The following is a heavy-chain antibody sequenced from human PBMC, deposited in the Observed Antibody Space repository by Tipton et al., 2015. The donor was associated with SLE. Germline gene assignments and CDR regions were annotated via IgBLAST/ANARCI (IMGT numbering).Heavy chain of an antibody. Sequence: QVQLVQSGAEVKKPGSSVKVSCMASGGALSTFVISWVRQAPGQGLEWMGGIIPIFGTANYAQKLQGRVTITADESTSTAYMELSSMRTEDTAMYYCVRTEQQLVQGHYDSSCDREVWGQGSTVTVS. CDR3: VRTEQQLVQGHYDSSCDREV. V-gene: IGHV1-69*01. CDR2: IIPIFGTA. J-gene: IGHJ6*02. D-gene: IGHD6-13*01. CDR1: GGALSTFV.